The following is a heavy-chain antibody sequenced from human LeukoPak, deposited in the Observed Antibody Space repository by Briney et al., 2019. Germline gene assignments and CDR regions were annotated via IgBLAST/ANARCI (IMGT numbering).Heavy chain of an antibody. CDR2: INPNSGGT. D-gene: IGHD6-13*01. Sequence: ASVKVSCKASGYTFTGYYMHWVRQAPGQGLEWMGWINPNSGGTNYAQKFQGRVTMTRDTSISTAYMELRSLRSDDTAVYYCARDGAGSSSWYNIKGYFDYWGQGTLVTVSS. V-gene: IGHV1-2*02. J-gene: IGHJ4*02. CDR1: GYTFTGYY. CDR3: ARDGAGSSSWYNIKGYFDY.